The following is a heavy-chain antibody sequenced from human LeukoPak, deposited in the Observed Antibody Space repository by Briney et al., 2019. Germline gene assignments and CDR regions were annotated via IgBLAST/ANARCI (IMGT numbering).Heavy chain of an antibody. CDR3: ARDWFVQSPVRGVLYGMDV. D-gene: IGHD3-10*01. Sequence: GGSLRLSCAASGFTFSSYGMHWVRQAPGKGLEWVAVIWYDGSNKYYADSVKGRFTISRDNSKNTLYLQMNSLRAEDTAVYYCARDWFVQSPVRGVLYGMDVWGQGTTVTVSS. CDR1: GFTFSSYG. J-gene: IGHJ6*02. V-gene: IGHV3-33*01. CDR2: IWYDGSNK.